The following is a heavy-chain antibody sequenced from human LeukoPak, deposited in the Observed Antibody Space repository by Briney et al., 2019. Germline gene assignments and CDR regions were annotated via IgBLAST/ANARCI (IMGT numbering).Heavy chain of an antibody. J-gene: IGHJ4*02. D-gene: IGHD1-7*01. Sequence: AGRSLRLSCAASGFTFDDYAMHWVRQAPGKGLEWVSGISWNSGSIGYADSVKGRFTISRDNAKNSLYLQMNSLRAEDMALYYCAKECWNYALDYWGQGTLVTVSS. CDR1: GFTFDDYA. V-gene: IGHV3-9*03. CDR2: ISWNSGSI. CDR3: AKECWNYALDY.